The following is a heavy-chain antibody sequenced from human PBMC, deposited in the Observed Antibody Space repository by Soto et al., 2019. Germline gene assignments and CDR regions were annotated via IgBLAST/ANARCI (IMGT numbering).Heavy chain of an antibody. CDR2: IIPIFGTA. CDR3: ARVYYYGSGISSYPYNWFDP. J-gene: IGHJ5*02. D-gene: IGHD3-10*01. Sequence: ASVKVSCKASGGTFSSYAISWVRQAPGQGLEWMGGIIPIFGTANYAQKFQGRVTITADESTSTAYMELCSLRSEDTAVYYCARVYYYGSGISSYPYNWFDPWGQGTLVTVSS. CDR1: GGTFSSYA. V-gene: IGHV1-69*13.